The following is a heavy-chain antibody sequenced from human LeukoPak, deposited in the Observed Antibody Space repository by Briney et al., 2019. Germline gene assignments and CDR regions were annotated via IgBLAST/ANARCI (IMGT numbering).Heavy chain of an antibody. D-gene: IGHD6-19*01. CDR1: GGPFCGYY. CDR2: INHSGST. J-gene: IGHJ4*02. CDR3: ARVLYSSGWYEYYFDY. V-gene: IGHV4-34*01. Sequence: SETLSLTCAVYGGPFCGYYWSWIHQPPGRGPEWIGEINHSGSTNYNPSLKSLVTISVDTSKNQFSLKLSSVTAADTAVYYCARVLYSSGWYEYYFDYWGQGTLVTVSS.